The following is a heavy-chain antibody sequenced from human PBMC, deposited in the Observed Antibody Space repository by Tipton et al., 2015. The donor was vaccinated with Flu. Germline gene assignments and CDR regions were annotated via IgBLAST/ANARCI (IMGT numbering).Heavy chain of an antibody. CDR3: ARHWDGWNGCWFDP. V-gene: IGHV3-53*01. CDR2: IYSGGST. D-gene: IGHD1-1*01. CDR1: GFTVSSNY. J-gene: IGHJ5*02. Sequence: SLRLSCAASGFTVSSNYMSWVRQAPGKGLEWVSVIYSGGSTYYADSVKGRFTISRDNSKNTLYLQMNSLRAEDTAVYYCARHWDGWNGCWFDPLGQGTLVTLSS.